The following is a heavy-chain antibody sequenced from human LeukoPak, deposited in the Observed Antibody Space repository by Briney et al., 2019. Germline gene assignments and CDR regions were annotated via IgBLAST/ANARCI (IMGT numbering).Heavy chain of an antibody. Sequence: SETLSLTCTVSGGSISSYYWSWIRQPPGKGLEWIGYIYYSGSTNYNPSLKSRVAISVDTSKNQFSLKLSSVTAADTAVYYCARGQAGRDAFDIWGQGTMVTVSS. V-gene: IGHV4-59*01. CDR3: ARGQAGRDAFDI. CDR2: IYYSGST. J-gene: IGHJ3*02. CDR1: GGSISSYY. D-gene: IGHD6-19*01.